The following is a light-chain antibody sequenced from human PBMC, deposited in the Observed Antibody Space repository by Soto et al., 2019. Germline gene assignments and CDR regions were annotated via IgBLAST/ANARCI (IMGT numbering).Light chain of an antibody. CDR3: QHYNSYSEA. CDR2: KAS. J-gene: IGKJ1*01. CDR1: QTISSW. Sequence: DIQMTQSPSTLSGSVGARVTLTCRASQTISSWLAWYQQKPGKAPKLLIYKASTLKSGVPSRFSGSGSGTEFTLTISSLQPDDFATYYCQHYNSYSEAFGQGTKVDI. V-gene: IGKV1-5*03.